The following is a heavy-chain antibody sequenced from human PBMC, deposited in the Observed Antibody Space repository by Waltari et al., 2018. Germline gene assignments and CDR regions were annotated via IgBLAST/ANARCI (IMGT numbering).Heavy chain of an antibody. D-gene: IGHD6-6*01. J-gene: IGHJ4*02. CDR1: GFTFSAYY. CDR2: ISSSGSTI. Sequence: QVQLVESGGGLVKPGGSLRLSCAASGFTFSAYYMSWIRQAQGKGLEWVSYISSSGSTIYYADSVKGRFTISRDNAKNSLYLQMNSLRAEDTAVYYCARDMSIAARSYYFDYWGQGTLVTVSS. V-gene: IGHV3-11*01. CDR3: ARDMSIAARSYYFDY.